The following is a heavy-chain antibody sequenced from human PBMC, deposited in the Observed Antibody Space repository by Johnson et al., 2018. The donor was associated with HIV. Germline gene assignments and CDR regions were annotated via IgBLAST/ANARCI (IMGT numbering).Heavy chain of an antibody. D-gene: IGHD3-22*01. J-gene: IGHJ3*02. CDR1: GFTVSSYA. V-gene: IGHV3-30*04. CDR2: ISYDAKHK. CDR3: ARDARYYYDSRGDAFDI. Sequence: QVQLVESRGVLVQPGGSLSLSCAASGFTVSSYAMHWVRHAPGKGLEWVAVISYDAKHKYYADSVKGRVTISRDNTKNTLSLQMSSLRVEDTAVYYCARDARYYYDSRGDAFDIWGQGTMVTVSS.